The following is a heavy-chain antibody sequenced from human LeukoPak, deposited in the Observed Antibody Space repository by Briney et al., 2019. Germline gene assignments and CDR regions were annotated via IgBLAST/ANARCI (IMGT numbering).Heavy chain of an antibody. CDR2: IYYSGSA. J-gene: IGHJ4*02. Sequence: NPSETLSLTCTVSGGSISSSNYYWAWIRQPPGKGLEWIGNIYYSGSAYFDPSLRSRVTMSVDTSKNHFSLKLSSVTAADTAVYYCARQTGGTSSIADWGQGTLVTVSS. V-gene: IGHV4-39*01. CDR3: ARQTGGTSSIAD. CDR1: GGSISSSNYY. D-gene: IGHD6-6*01.